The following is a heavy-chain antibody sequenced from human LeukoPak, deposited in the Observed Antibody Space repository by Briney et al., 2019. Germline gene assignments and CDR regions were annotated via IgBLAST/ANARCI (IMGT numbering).Heavy chain of an antibody. CDR1: GYSFTSYW. CDR2: IYPGDSDT. CDR3: ARHYYGSGSYYNGGLGAFDI. D-gene: IGHD3-10*01. J-gene: IGHJ3*02. V-gene: IGHV5-51*01. Sequence: GESLKISCEGSGYSFTSYWIGWVRQMPGKGLEWMGIIYPGDSDTRYSPSFQGQVTISADKSISTAYLQWSSLKASDTAMYYCARHYYGSGSYYNGGLGAFDIWGQGTMVTVSS.